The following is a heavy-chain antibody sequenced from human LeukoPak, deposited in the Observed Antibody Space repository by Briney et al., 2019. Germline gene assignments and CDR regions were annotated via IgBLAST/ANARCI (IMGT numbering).Heavy chain of an antibody. D-gene: IGHD6-25*01. J-gene: IGHJ4*02. CDR2: IYYSGST. CDR1: GGSISSSSYY. CDR3: TAGRADYFDF. Sequence: SETLSLTCTVSGGSISSSSYYWGWIRQPPGKGLEWIGSIYYSGSTYYNPSLKSRVTISVDTSKNQFSLKLSSVTAADTAVYYCTAGRADYFDFWGQGTLVTVSS. V-gene: IGHV4-39*01.